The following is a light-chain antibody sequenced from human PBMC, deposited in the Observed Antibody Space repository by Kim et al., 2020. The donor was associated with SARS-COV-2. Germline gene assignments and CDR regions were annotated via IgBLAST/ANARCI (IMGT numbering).Light chain of an antibody. CDR2: GRN. Sequence: ALGQTVRITCQGDTLRSHYATWYQQKPGQAPVVVIYGRNDRLSGIPDRFSGSSTGDTASLTINGAQAEDEADYYCNPRDRSTNQLVFGGGTQLTVL. CDR3: NPRDRSTNQLV. J-gene: IGLJ2*01. CDR1: TLRSHY. V-gene: IGLV3-19*01.